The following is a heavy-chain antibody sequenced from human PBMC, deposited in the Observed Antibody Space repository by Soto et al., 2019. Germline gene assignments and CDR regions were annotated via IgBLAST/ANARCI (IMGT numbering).Heavy chain of an antibody. J-gene: IGHJ4*02. V-gene: IGHV3-9*01. CDR3: AKDPLRVLQGIFDY. D-gene: IGHD3-3*01. CDR1: VFTFDVYA. Sequence: GGSLRLSCAASVFTFDVYAMHWVRQAPGKGLEWVSGISWNSGSIGYADSVKGRFTISRDNAKNSLYLQMNSLRAEDTALYYCAKDPLRVLQGIFDYWGQGTLVTVSS. CDR2: ISWNSGSI.